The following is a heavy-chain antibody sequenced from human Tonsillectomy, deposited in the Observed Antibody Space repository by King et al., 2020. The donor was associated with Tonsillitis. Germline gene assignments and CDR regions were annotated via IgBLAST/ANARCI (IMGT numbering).Heavy chain of an antibody. Sequence: VQLVESGGGLVQPGGSLRLSCAASGFTFSNYAMSWVRQAPGKGREWVSAISGSGGSPFYADSVKGRFTISRDNSKNTLYLQMNSLRAEDTAVYYCAKDGLGWFQAHYWGQGTLVTVSS. D-gene: IGHD4-23*01. CDR1: GFTFSNYA. CDR2: ISGSGGSP. J-gene: IGHJ4*02. CDR3: AKDGLGWFQAHY. V-gene: IGHV3-23*04.